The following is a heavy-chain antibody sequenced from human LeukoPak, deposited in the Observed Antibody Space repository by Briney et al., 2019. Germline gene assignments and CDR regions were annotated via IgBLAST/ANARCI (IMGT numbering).Heavy chain of an antibody. CDR3: AKAAGCGYFDWLCTESEFDY. CDR2: IYSGGST. J-gene: IGHJ4*02. V-gene: IGHV3-53*01. Sequence: GGSLRLSCAASGFTVSSNYMSWVRQAPGKGLEWVSVIYSGGSTYYADSVKGRFTISRDNSKNTLYPQMNSLRAEDTAVYYCAKAAGCGYFDWLCTESEFDYWGQGTLVTVSS. D-gene: IGHD3-9*01. CDR1: GFTVSSNY.